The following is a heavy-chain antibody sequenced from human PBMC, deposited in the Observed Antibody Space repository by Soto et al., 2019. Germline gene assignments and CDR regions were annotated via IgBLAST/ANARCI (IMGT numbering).Heavy chain of an antibody. CDR3: ASGVGATSYYYYCMDV. D-gene: IGHD1-26*01. V-gene: IGHV4-38-2*01. CDR1: GYSISSGYY. Sequence: SETLSLTFAVSGYSISSGYYWGWVRPPPGKGLEWIGSIYHSVSTYYNPSLKSRVTISVDTSKNQFSLKLSSVTAADTAVYYCASGVGATSYYYYCMDVWGQGTTVNVSS. CDR2: IYHSVST. J-gene: IGHJ6*02.